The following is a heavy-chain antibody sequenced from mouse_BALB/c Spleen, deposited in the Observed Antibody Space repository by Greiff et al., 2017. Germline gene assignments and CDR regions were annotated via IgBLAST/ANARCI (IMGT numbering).Heavy chain of an antibody. Sequence: EVQLQQSGPELVKPGASVKLSCKASVYSFTGYFMNWVKQSHGKGLEWIGRINPYNGDTFYNQKFTGKATLTVNKSSTTAHMELRSLTSEDSAVYYCGRAIYYVYDEGFAYWGQGTLVTVSA. CDR2: INPYNGDT. D-gene: IGHD2-2*01. CDR3: GRAIYYVYDEGFAY. J-gene: IGHJ3*01. V-gene: IGHV1-20*01. CDR1: VYSFTGYF.